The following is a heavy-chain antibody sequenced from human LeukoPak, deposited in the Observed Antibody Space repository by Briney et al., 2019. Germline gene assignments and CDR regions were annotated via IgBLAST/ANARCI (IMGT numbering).Heavy chain of an antibody. V-gene: IGHV3-33*01. J-gene: IGHJ4*02. D-gene: IGHD4-11*01. CDR3: ARDKDYHFDY. Sequence: GGSLRLSCAASGFAFSSSGMHWVRRAPGKGLEWVAVIWYDGGKKYYADSVKGRFTISRDNSKNTLYLQLNSVRAEDTAVYYCARDKDYHFDYWGQGTLVTVSS. CDR2: IWYDGGKK. CDR1: GFAFSSSG.